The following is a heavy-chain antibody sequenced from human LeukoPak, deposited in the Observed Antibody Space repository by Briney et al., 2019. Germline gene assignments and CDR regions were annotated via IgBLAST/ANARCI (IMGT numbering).Heavy chain of an antibody. Sequence: ASVKVSCKASGYTLTDYFIHWVRQAPGQGLEWIGWINPNTGDTHFAQKFQGRVTMTRDTSISAANMELSGLISDDTAVYYCARDRDCSSSSCYFWFDSWGQGTLVTVSS. V-gene: IGHV1-2*02. CDR1: GYTLTDYF. D-gene: IGHD2-2*01. CDR3: ARDRDCSSSSCYFWFDS. CDR2: INPNTGDT. J-gene: IGHJ5*01.